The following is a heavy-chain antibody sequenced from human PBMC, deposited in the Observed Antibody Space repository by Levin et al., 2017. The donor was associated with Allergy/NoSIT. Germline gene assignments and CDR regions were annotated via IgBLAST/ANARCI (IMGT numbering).Heavy chain of an antibody. CDR2: IRNIGGTI. V-gene: IGHV3-11*01. CDR3: ATAACSSTSCYTGAFDY. J-gene: IGHJ4*02. D-gene: IGHD2-2*02. CDR1: GFTFSDYY. Sequence: PGGSLRLSCVASGFTFSDYYMSWIRQPPGKGLEWVSYIRNIGGTIYYADSVKGRFTISRDNTKNSLYLQMNSLRAEDTAVYYCATAACSSTSCYTGAFDYWGQGTLVSVSS.